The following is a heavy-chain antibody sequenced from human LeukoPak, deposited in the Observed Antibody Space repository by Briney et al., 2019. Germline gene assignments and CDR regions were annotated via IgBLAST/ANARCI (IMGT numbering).Heavy chain of an antibody. Sequence: PGGSLRLSCAASGFTFSSYAMSWIRQAPGKGLEWVSAISGSGGSTYYADSVKGRFTISRDNSKNTLYLQMNSLRAEDTAVYYCAPPVDTAMVKSFDYWGQGTLVTVSS. CDR2: ISGSGGST. CDR3: APPVDTAMVKSFDY. CDR1: GFTFSSYA. J-gene: IGHJ4*02. D-gene: IGHD5-18*01. V-gene: IGHV3-23*01.